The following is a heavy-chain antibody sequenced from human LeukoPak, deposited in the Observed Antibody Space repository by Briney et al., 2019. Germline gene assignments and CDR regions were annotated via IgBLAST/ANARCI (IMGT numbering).Heavy chain of an antibody. CDR2: ITSSLSYI. CDR3: ARDFGRTSDWQPRLYYGMDV. D-gene: IGHD2-2*01. V-gene: IGHV3-21*01. Sequence: GGSLSLSCAASGFTFKSYTMNWVRQAPGKGLEWVSSITSSLSYISYADSVKGRFTISRDNAKNSLSLQMNSLRAEDTAVYYCARDFGRTSDWQPRLYYGMDVWGQGTTVTVSS. CDR1: GFTFKSYT. J-gene: IGHJ6*02.